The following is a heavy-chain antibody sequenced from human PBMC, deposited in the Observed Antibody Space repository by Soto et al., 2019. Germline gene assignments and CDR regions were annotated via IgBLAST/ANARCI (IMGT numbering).Heavy chain of an antibody. D-gene: IGHD3-10*01. CDR3: AREGHGSGSYYENLFAP. V-gene: IGHV1-69*13. J-gene: IGHJ5*02. CDR2: IIPIFGTA. CDR1: GGTFSSYA. Sequence: SVKVSCKASGGTFSSYAISWVRQAPGQGLEWMGGIIPIFGTANYAQKFQGRVTITADESTSTAYMELSSLRSEDTAVYYCAREGHGSGSYYENLFAPWGQGTLVTVSS.